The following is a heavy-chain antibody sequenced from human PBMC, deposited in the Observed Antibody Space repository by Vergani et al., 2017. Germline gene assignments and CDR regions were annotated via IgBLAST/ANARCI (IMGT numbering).Heavy chain of an antibody. V-gene: IGHV4-4*07. J-gene: IGHJ3*02. D-gene: IGHD1-1*01. CDR2: IYSSGNT. CDR1: GGSITNYY. CDR3: TRGFFWNAPRGAATALDI. Sequence: QVQLQESGPGLVKPSETLSLTCSVSGGSITNYYWSWIRQPAGKGLEWIGRIYSSGNTTYNPSLQSRLTMSIDTSNNQFSLKLSSVTAADTAVYYCTRGFFWNAPRGAATALDIWGQGTMVTVSS.